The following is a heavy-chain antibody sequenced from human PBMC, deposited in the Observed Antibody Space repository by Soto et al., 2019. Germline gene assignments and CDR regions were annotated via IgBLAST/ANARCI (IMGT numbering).Heavy chain of an antibody. CDR3: ARALSSVETATKLVIGAFDI. J-gene: IGHJ3*02. CDR1: GYTFTSYA. CDR2: INAGNGNT. Sequence: ASVKVSCKASGYTFTSYAMHWVRQAPGQRLEWMGWINAGNGNTKYSQKFQGRVTITRDTSASTAYMELSSLRSEDTAVYYCARALSSVETATKLVIGAFDIWGQGTMVTVSS. V-gene: IGHV1-3*01. D-gene: IGHD3-9*01.